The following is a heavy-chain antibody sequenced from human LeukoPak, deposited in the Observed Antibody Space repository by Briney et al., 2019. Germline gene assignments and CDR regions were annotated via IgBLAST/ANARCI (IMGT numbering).Heavy chain of an antibody. V-gene: IGHV1-69*05. CDR3: ASVESRLTGIDR. Sequence: SVKVSCKASGGSFSSYAINWVRQAPGQGLEWMAGIILLFGTTNYAQKFQGRVTITTDESMTTTYMDLSSLTSADTAVYYCASVESRLTGIDRWGQGTLVTVSS. CDR2: IILLFGTT. CDR1: GGSFSSYA. D-gene: IGHD2-8*01. J-gene: IGHJ5*02.